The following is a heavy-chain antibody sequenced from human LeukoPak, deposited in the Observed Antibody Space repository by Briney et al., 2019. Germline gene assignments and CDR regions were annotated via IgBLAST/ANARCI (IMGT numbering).Heavy chain of an antibody. D-gene: IGHD1-26*01. J-gene: IGHJ4*02. V-gene: IGHV4-31*03. CDR3: ARWYSGSYRIDY. CDR2: ISYAGST. CDR1: GGSISSGGYS. Sequence: SETLSLTCTVSGGSISSGGYSWSWIRQHPGKGLEWIGYISYAGSTSYNPSLKGRVTISVDTSKNHSSLKLSSVTAADTAVYYCARWYSGSYRIDYWGQGILVTVSS.